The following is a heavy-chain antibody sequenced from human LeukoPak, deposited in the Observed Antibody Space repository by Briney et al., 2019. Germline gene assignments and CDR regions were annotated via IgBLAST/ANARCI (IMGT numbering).Heavy chain of an antibody. D-gene: IGHD3-22*01. CDR2: INPNSAGT. J-gene: IGHJ4*02. CDR1: GYTFTGYY. CDR3: ARDHTGYDSSGYYLESTFDY. V-gene: IGHV1-2*02. Sequence: ASVKVSCKASGYTFTGYYMHWVRQAPGQGLEWMGWINPNSAGTNYAQKFQGRVTMTRDTSISTAYMELSRLRSDDTAVYYCARDHTGYDSSGYYLESTFDYWGQGTLVTVSS.